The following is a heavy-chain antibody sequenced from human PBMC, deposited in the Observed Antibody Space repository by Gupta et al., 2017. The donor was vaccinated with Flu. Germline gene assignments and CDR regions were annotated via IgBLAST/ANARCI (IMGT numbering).Heavy chain of an antibody. CDR1: REVG. CDR2: TYWNDDT. Sequence: REVGVGWIRQPPGKALEWLSFTYWNDDTRYSPARKSRLIISNDTSKNQVQLTMTDMDTMDTATYYCSHSTHSSGWYYFDYRGHVTLVTLS. V-gene: IGHV2-5*01. CDR3: SHSTHSSGWYYFDY. J-gene: IGHJ4*01. D-gene: IGHD6-19*01.